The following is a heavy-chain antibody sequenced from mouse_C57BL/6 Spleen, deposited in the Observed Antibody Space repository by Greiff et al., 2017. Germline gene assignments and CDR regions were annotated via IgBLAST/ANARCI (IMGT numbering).Heavy chain of an antibody. J-gene: IGHJ4*01. D-gene: IGHD1-1*01. CDR2: IYPGDGDT. CDR1: GYAFSSSW. V-gene: IGHV1-82*01. CDR3: AREYYYGSSYVNYAMDY. Sequence: VQLQQSGPELVKPGASVKISCKVSGYAFSSSWLNWVKQRPGKGLEWLGRIYPGDGDTNYNGKFKGKATLTADKSSSTAYMQLSSLTSEDSAVYFCAREYYYGSSYVNYAMDYGGQGTSVTVSS.